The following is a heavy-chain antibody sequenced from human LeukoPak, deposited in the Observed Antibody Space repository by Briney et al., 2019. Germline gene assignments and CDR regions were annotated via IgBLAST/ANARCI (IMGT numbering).Heavy chain of an antibody. Sequence: GGSLRLSCAASGFTFSNAWMSWVRQAPGEGLEWVGRIKSKTDGGTTDYAAPVKGRFTISRDDSKNTLYLQMNSLKTEDTGVYYCTTGGRGYSYGFDYWGQGTLVTVSS. J-gene: IGHJ4*02. CDR1: GFTFSNAW. CDR3: TTGGRGYSYGFDY. V-gene: IGHV3-15*01. CDR2: IKSKTDGGTT. D-gene: IGHD5-18*01.